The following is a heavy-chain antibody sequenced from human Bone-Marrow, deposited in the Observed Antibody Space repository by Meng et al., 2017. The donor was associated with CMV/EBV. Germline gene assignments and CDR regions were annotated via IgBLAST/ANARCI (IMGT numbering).Heavy chain of an antibody. Sequence: SETLSLTCTVSGGSISSYYWSWIRQLPGKGLEWIGYIYYSGSTNYNPSLKSRVTISVDTSKKQFSLKLSSVTAADTAVYYCARGENGDSYDYWGQGTLVTVSS. J-gene: IGHJ4*02. CDR2: IYYSGST. CDR3: ARGENGDSYDY. V-gene: IGHV4-59*01. CDR1: GGSISSYY. D-gene: IGHD4-17*01.